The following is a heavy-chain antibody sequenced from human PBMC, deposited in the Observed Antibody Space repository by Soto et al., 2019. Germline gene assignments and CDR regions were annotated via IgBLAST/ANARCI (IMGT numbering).Heavy chain of an antibody. V-gene: IGHV3-21*01. J-gene: IGHJ4*02. CDR3: ARSSPGVWAY. Sequence: EVQLVESGGGLVKSGGSLRLSCTASGFTFNNYSMNWVRQAPGKGLEWVSSISRTSNYIFYADSVRGRFTISRDNGKNSLFLQMTSLRADDTAVYYCARSSPGVWAYWGQVTLVTVSS. CDR2: ISRTSNYI. D-gene: IGHD3-10*01. CDR1: GFTFNNYS.